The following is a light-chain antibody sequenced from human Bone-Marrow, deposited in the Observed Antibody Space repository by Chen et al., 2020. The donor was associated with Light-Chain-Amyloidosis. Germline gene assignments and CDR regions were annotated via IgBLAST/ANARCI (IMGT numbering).Light chain of an antibody. V-gene: IGLV2-14*01. J-gene: IGLJ1*01. CDR3: SSYTITNTLV. Sequence: QSALTPPASVSGPPGQSIPISCTGTSSDVGGDNHVSWYQPHPDKAPKLMIYEVTNRPSLVPDRFSGYKSDYPASLTISGLQTEDEADYFCSSYTITNTLVFGSGTRVTVL. CDR1: SSDVGGDNH. CDR2: EVT.